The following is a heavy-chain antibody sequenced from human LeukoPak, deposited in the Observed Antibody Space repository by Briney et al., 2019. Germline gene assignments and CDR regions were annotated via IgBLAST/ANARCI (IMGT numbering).Heavy chain of an antibody. D-gene: IGHD3-3*01. J-gene: IGHJ6*03. Sequence: TGGSLRLSCATSGFAFSTYDINWVRQAPGKGLEWLSYISTTGVIHYADSVKGRFTISRDNAKNSLYLQLNSLRAEDTAVYYCARNPPPPMVIFGVGNHYYYMDVWAKGPRSPSP. V-gene: IGHV3-48*03. CDR3: ARNPPPPMVIFGVGNHYYYMDV. CDR2: ISTTGVI. CDR1: GFAFSTYD.